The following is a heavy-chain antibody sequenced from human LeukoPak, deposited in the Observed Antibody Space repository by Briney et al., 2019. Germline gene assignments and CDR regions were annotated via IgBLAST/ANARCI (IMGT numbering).Heavy chain of an antibody. V-gene: IGHV1-2*02. CDR1: GYTFTGYY. D-gene: IGHD2-15*01. J-gene: IGHJ3*02. CDR3: ARTSVPLYCSGGSCYSVAFDI. CDR2: INPNSGGT. Sequence: ASVKVSCKASGYTFTGYYMHWVRQAPGQGLEWMGWINPNSGGTNYAQKFQGRVTMTRDTSISTAYMELSRLRSDDTAVYYCARTSVPLYCSGGSCYSVAFDIWGQGTMVTVSS.